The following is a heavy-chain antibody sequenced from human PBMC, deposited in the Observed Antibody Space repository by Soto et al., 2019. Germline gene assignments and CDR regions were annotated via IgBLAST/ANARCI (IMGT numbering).Heavy chain of an antibody. J-gene: IGHJ4*02. CDR3: ARDLAAGDR. CDR1: CYTFINFY. V-gene: IGHV1-46*01. CDR2: INPMGGST. Sequence: GAPVKVSSQASCYTFINFYMHWGGQAPGQGLEWMAIINPMGGSTNYAQEFQGRFTLTSDTSTSTVYMEFSSLRFEVTALFYCARDLAAGDRWGQGTLVTGSS. D-gene: IGHD6-13*01.